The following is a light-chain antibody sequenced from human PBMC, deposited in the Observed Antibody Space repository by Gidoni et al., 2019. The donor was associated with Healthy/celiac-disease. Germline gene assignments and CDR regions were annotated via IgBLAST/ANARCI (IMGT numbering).Light chain of an antibody. Sequence: EIVLTQSPGTLSFSPGERATLSCRASQSVSSSYLAWYQQKPGQAPRLLIYGASSRATGIPDRFSGSGSGTDFTITISRLEPEDFAVYYCQKYGSSRVTFGQGTRLEIK. CDR1: QSVSSSY. CDR3: QKYGSSRVT. CDR2: GAS. V-gene: IGKV3-20*01. J-gene: IGKJ5*01.